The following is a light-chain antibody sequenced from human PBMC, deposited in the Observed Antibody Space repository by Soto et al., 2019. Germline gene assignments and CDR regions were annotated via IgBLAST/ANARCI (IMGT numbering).Light chain of an antibody. CDR1: SSDVGNYNL. V-gene: IGLV2-23*01. Sequence: QSALTQPASVSGSPGQSITISCTGTSSDVGNYNLVSWYQLHPGKAPKTMIYEGSKRPSGVSNRFSGSKSGNTASLTISGLQAEDEADYYCCSYAVGSPYVVFGGGTKLTVL. CDR3: CSYAVGSPYVV. CDR2: EGS. J-gene: IGLJ3*02.